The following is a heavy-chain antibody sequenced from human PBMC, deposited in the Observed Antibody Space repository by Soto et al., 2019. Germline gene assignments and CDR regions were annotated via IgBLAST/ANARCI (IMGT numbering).Heavy chain of an antibody. CDR3: ARESGYCSSTSCYPG. J-gene: IGHJ6*02. D-gene: IGHD2-2*03. V-gene: IGHV3-33*01. CDR2: MWYDGSNK. CDR1: GFTFSSYG. Sequence: GGSLRLSCAASGFTFSSYGMHWVRQAPGKGLEWVAVMWYDGSNKYYADSVKGRFTISRDNAKNTLYLQMNSLRAEDTAVYYCARESGYCSSTSCYPGWGQGTTVTVSS.